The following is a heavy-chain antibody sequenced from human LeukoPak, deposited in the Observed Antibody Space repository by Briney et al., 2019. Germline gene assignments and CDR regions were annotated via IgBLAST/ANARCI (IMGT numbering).Heavy chain of an antibody. CDR1: GYTFTSYD. CDR2: MNPNSGNT. Sequence: GASVKVSCKASGYTFTSYDIFWVRQATGQGLDWMGWMNPNSGNTDYAQKLQGRVTMTTDTSTSTAYMELRSLRSDDTAVYYCARDNWQQQLGNRYFDYWGQGTLVTVSS. D-gene: IGHD6-13*01. CDR3: ARDNWQQQLGNRYFDY. V-gene: IGHV1-8*01. J-gene: IGHJ4*02.